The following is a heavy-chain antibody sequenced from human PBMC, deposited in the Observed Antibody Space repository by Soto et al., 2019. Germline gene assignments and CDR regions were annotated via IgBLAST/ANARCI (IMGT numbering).Heavy chain of an antibody. CDR1: GGTFSTYT. CDR3: ARSQDSSGYWNSCFDP. D-gene: IGHD3-22*01. J-gene: IGHJ5*02. V-gene: IGHV1-69*01. Sequence: QVQLVQSGAEVKKPGSSVKVSCKSSGGTFSTYTLAWVRQAPGQGLEWVGGIIPIFGTANYPQKFKGRVTITADESTSTAYMELSSLRSEDTAVYSCARSQDSSGYWNSCFDPWGQGTLVTVSS. CDR2: IIPIFGTA.